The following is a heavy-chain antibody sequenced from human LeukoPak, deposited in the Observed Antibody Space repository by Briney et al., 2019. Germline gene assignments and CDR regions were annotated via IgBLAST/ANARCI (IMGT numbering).Heavy chain of an antibody. D-gene: IGHD1-26*01. CDR2: IKEDGSEK. CDR1: RFTFSSFW. J-gene: IGHJ4*02. Sequence: GGSLRLSCAASRFTFSSFWMTWVRQAPGKGLEWVANIKEDGSEKNYVDSVKGRFSISRDNAKNSLYLQMNSLRAEDTAVYYCANDYFSGSSHRTPLSYWSQGTLVTVSS. V-gene: IGHV3-7*03. CDR3: ANDYFSGSSHRTPLSY.